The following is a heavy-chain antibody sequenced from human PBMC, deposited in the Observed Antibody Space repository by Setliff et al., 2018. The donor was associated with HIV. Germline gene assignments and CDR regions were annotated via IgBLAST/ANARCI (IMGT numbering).Heavy chain of an antibody. CDR3: AHSYCSSTSCYPHYYYYMDV. Sequence: ESGPTLVNPTQTLTLTCTFSGFSLSTSGVGVGWIRQPPGKALEWLAFIYWDDDKRYSPSLESRLTITKDTSKNQVVLTMTNMDPVDTATYYCAHSYCSSTSCYPHYYYYMDVWGKGTTVTVSS. J-gene: IGHJ6*03. CDR1: GFSLSTSGVG. V-gene: IGHV2-5*02. CDR2: IYWDDDK. D-gene: IGHD2-2*01.